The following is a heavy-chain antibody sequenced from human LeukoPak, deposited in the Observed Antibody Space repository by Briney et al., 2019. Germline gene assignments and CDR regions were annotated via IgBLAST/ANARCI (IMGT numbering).Heavy chain of an antibody. Sequence: SETLSLTCTVSGASISVASYYWTWPRHRPREGLEWLVFIRFSGTVYYNHSLISRLIISADTSKNQMSLNLSSVTGADRAVYYCAAGGDIAKGGNYWGQGTQVTVSS. D-gene: IGHD5-18*01. CDR3: AAGGDIAKGGNY. V-gene: IGHV4-31*03. J-gene: IGHJ4*02. CDR2: IRFSGTV. CDR1: GASISVASYY.